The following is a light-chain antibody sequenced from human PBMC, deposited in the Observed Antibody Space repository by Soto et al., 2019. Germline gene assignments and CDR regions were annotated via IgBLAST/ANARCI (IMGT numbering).Light chain of an antibody. CDR1: SSDVGGYNY. J-gene: IGLJ2*01. Sequence: QSALTQPRSVSGSPGQSVTISCTGTSSDVGGYNYVSWYQQHPGKAPKLMISEVSNRPSGVSNRFSGSKSGNTASLTISGLQAEDEADYYCCSYTSSTTPLFGGGTKLTVL. CDR3: CSYTSSTTPL. V-gene: IGLV2-14*01. CDR2: EVS.